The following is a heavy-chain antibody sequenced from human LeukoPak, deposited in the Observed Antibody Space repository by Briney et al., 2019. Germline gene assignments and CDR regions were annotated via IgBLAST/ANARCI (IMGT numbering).Heavy chain of an antibody. V-gene: IGHV4-4*07. CDR1: GGSISSYY. CDR2: IYTSGST. CDR3: ARDGESPPDSSFDY. Sequence: LETLSLTCTVSGGSISSYYWSWIRQPAGKGLEWIGRIYTSGSTNYNPSLKSRVTMSVDTSKNQLSLKLSSVTAADTAVYYCARDGESPPDSSFDYWGQGTLVTVSS. D-gene: IGHD3-10*01. J-gene: IGHJ4*02.